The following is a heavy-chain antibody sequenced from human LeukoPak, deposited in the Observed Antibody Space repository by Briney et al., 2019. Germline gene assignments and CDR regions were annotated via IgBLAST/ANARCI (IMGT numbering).Heavy chain of an antibody. V-gene: IGHV3-30*04. CDR3: AREGITAMADAWNDY. CDR2: ISYDGSNR. Sequence: PGRSLRLSCAASGFTFSSDAMHWVRQAAGKALEWVAVISYDGSNRDYADAVRGRFTISRDNSKKTLYLQMNSLRPEDTAVYYCAREGITAMADAWNDYWGQGTLVTVSS. CDR1: GFTFSSDA. J-gene: IGHJ4*02. D-gene: IGHD5-18*01.